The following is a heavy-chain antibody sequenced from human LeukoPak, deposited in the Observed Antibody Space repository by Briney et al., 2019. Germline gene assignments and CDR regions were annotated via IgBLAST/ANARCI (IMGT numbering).Heavy chain of an antibody. J-gene: IGHJ5*02. CDR2: ISYDGSNK. CDR1: GFTFSSYG. V-gene: IGHV3-30*18. D-gene: IGHD6-13*01. CDR3: AKDRVRIAAAATGWFDP. Sequence: PGGSLRLSCAASGFTFSSYGMHWVRQAPGKGLEWVAVISYDGSNKYYADSVKGRFTISRDNSKNTLYLQMNSLRAEDTAVYYCAKDRVRIAAAATGWFDPWGQGTLVTVSS.